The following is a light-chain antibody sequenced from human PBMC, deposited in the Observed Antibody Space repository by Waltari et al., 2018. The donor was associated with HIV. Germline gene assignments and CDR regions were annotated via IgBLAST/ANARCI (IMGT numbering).Light chain of an antibody. CDR3: CSYAGSYTYV. CDR2: DVS. J-gene: IGLJ1*01. CDR1: SSDVGGYNY. V-gene: IGLV2-11*01. Sequence: QSALTRPRSVSGSPGQSVTISCTGTSSDVGGYNYVSWYQQHPGKAPKGRIYDVSKRPSGVPDLCSGSKSGNTASLTISGLQAEDEADYYCCSYAGSYTYVFGTGTKVTVL.